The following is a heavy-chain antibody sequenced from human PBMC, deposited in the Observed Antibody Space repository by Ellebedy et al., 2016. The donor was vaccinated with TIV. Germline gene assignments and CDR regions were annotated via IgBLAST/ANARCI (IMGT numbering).Heavy chain of an antibody. Sequence: GESLKISCGASGFIFSNYWMHWVRQAPEKGLVWVSYINTDGSYTSYADSVKGRFTISRDNDKNTLYLQINSLRAEDTAVYYCARGYYDIFTGFDPWGQGTLVTVSS. CDR1: GFIFSNYW. D-gene: IGHD3-9*01. CDR3: ARGYYDIFTGFDP. J-gene: IGHJ5*02. V-gene: IGHV3-74*01. CDR2: INTDGSYT.